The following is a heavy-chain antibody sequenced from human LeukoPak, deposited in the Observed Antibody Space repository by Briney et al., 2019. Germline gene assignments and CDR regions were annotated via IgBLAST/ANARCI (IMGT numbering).Heavy chain of an antibody. CDR2: ISSSSTI. CDR1: GFTFSSYS. V-gene: IGHV3-48*01. CDR3: ACYFDY. Sequence: GGSLRLSCAASGFTFSSYSMTWVRQAPGKGLEWVSYISSSSTIYYADSVKGRFTISRDNAKNSLYLQMNSLRAEDTAVYYCACYFDYWGQGTLVTVSS. J-gene: IGHJ4*02.